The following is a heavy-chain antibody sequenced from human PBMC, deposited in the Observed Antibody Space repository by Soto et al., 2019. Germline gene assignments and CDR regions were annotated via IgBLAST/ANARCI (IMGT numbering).Heavy chain of an antibody. CDR3: AREVRRGRWFDP. Sequence: QVQLVESGGGVVQPGRSLRLSCAASGFTFSSYAMQWVRQAPGKGLEWVAVISYDGSNKYYADSVKGRFTISRDNSKNTLYLQMNSLRAEDTAVYYCAREVRRGRWFDPWGQGTLVTVSS. D-gene: IGHD3-10*01. J-gene: IGHJ5*02. V-gene: IGHV3-30-3*01. CDR2: ISYDGSNK. CDR1: GFTFSSYA.